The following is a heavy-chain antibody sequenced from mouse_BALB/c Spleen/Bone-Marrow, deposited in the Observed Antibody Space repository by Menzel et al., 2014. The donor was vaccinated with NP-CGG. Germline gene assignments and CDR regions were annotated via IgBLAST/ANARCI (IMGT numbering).Heavy chain of an antibody. Sequence: EVKLMESGGGLVQPGGSLKLSCAASGFTFSSYGMSWVRQTPDKRLELVATINSNGGSTYHPDSVKGRFTISRDNAKNTLYLQMSSLKSEDTAMYYCARIWAYYAMDYWGQGTSVTVSS. J-gene: IGHJ4*01. CDR1: GFTFSSYG. CDR2: INSNGGST. D-gene: IGHD4-1*01. CDR3: ARIWAYYAMDY. V-gene: IGHV5-6-3*01.